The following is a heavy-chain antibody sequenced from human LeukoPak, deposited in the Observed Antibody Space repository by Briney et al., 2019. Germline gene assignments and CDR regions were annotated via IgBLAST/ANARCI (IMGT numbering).Heavy chain of an antibody. CDR1: GFTFSSYS. V-gene: IGHV3-21*01. D-gene: IGHD4-23*01. CDR2: ISSSSSYI. J-gene: IGHJ4*02. Sequence: PGGSMRLSSAASGFTFSSYSMNWVRQAPGKGLEWVSSISSSSSYIYYADSVKGRFTISRDNAKNSLYLQMNSLRAEDTAVYYCARAPHPTVAAPFDYWGQGTLVTVSS. CDR3: ARAPHPTVAAPFDY.